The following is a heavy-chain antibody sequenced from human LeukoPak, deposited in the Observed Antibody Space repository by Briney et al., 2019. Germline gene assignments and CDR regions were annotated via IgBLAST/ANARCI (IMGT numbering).Heavy chain of an antibody. CDR3: ATQALYSSSSEGDY. D-gene: IGHD6-6*01. Sequence: GGSLRLSCAASGFTFSSYAMSWVRQAPGKGLEWVSAISGSGGSTYYADSVKGRFTISRDNSKNTLYLQMNSLRAEDTAVYYCATQALYSSSSEGDYWGQGTLVTVSS. J-gene: IGHJ4*02. CDR2: ISGSGGST. V-gene: IGHV3-23*01. CDR1: GFTFSSYA.